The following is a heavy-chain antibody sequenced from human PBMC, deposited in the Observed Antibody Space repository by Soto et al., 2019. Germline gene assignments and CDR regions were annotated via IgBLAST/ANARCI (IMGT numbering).Heavy chain of an antibody. J-gene: IGHJ6*01. CDR2: INPSSGGT. V-gene: IGHV1-2*02. Sequence: ASVKVACKASGYRITGPYRDWVRQAPGQGLEWMGWINPSSGGTEFAEKFQGRVTVTRDTSISTVFLELNSLTSDDTGVYFCARGFRTYSQGVDVWGQGTAVTVSS. CDR3: ARGFRTYSQGVDV. CDR1: GYRITGPY. D-gene: IGHD4-4*01.